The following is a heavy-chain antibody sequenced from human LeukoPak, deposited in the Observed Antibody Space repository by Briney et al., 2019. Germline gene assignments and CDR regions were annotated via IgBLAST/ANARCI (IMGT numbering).Heavy chain of an antibody. CDR2: MNPNSGNT. CDR3: ARGGTELLWFGELYYFDY. CDR1: GGTFSSYA. V-gene: IGHV1-8*02. J-gene: IGHJ4*02. D-gene: IGHD3-10*01. Sequence: ASVKVSCKASGGTFSSYAISWVRQATGQGLEWMGWMNPNSGNTGYAQKFQGRVTMTRNTSISTAYMELSSLRSEDTAVYYCARGGTELLWFGELYYFDYWGQGTLVTVSS.